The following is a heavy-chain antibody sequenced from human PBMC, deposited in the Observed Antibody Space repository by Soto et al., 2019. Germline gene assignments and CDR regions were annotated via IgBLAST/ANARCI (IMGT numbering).Heavy chain of an antibody. J-gene: IGHJ6*02. CDR1: GGTFSSYA. CDR3: ELSDYTLNYYYYYGMDV. D-gene: IGHD4-17*01. V-gene: IGHV1-69*01. CDR2: IIPIFGTA. Sequence: QVQLVQSGAEVKKPGSSVKVSCKASGGTFSSYAISWVRQAPGQGLEWMGGIIPIFGTANYAQKFQGRVTITADESTSTAYMELSSLRSEDTAVYYCELSDYTLNYYYYYGMDVWGQGTTVTVSS.